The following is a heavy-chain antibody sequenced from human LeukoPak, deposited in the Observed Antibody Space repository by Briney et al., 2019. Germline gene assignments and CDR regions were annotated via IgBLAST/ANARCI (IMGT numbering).Heavy chain of an antibody. J-gene: IGHJ4*02. CDR1: GLTFSSYA. CDR2: ISGSGGST. Sequence: PGGSLRLSCAASGLTFSSYAMSWVRQAPGKGLEWVSAISGSGGSTYYADSVTGRFTISRDNSKDTLFLQMHSLRPGDTAVYYCVREDTPATANYWGQGTLVTISS. CDR3: VREDTPATANY. D-gene: IGHD2-21*02. V-gene: IGHV3-23*01.